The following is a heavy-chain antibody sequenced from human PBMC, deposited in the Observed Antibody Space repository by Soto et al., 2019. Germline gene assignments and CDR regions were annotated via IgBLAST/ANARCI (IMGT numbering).Heavy chain of an antibody. V-gene: IGHV3-23*01. J-gene: IGHJ6*02. CDR2: ISASGGDT. CDR1: GFTFSSYA. D-gene: IGHD1-26*01. Sequence: GGSLRLSCAASGFTFSSYAMNWVRQAPGRGLGWVAGISASGGDTSYADSAKGRFTISRDNSKDTLYLQMISLRAEDTAVYYCAKSSSGAHYYGMDVWGQGTKVTVSS. CDR3: AKSSSGAHYYGMDV.